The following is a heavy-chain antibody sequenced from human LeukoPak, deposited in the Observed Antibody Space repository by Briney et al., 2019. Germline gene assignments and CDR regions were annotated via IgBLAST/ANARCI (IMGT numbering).Heavy chain of an antibody. CDR3: ARGGRDTSPYNWFDP. CDR2: MKPKNGGA. V-gene: IGHV1-2*06. Sequence: ASVKVSCKTSGYAFTGFYIHWVRQAPGQGLEWMGRMKPKNGGANYSQRFQGRVTMTRDTSMNTAYMELSGLESDDTAIYYCARGGRDTSPYNWFDPWGQGTLVTVSS. CDR1: GYAFTGFY. J-gene: IGHJ5*02. D-gene: IGHD2-2*01.